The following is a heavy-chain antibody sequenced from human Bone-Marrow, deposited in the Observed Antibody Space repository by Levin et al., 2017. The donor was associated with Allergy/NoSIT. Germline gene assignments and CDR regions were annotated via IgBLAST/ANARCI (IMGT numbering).Heavy chain of an antibody. J-gene: IGHJ3*02. D-gene: IGHD2-21*02. Sequence: LSLTCAASGFPFSSYWMSWVRQAPGKGLEWVANIKQDGSEKYYVDSVKGRFTISRDNAKNSLYLQMNSLRAEDTAVYYCALCGGDCYRPSDAFDIWGQGTMVTVSS. CDR3: ALCGGDCYRPSDAFDI. CDR2: IKQDGSEK. CDR1: GFPFSSYW. V-gene: IGHV3-7*02.